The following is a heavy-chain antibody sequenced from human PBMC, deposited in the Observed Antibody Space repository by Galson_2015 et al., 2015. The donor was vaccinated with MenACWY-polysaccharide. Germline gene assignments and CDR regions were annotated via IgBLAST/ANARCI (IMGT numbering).Heavy chain of an antibody. CDR3: AKLGGYYDTTGYYFTEYYFDY. J-gene: IGHJ4*02. V-gene: IGHV3-23*01. Sequence: SVKGRFTLSRDNSKNTLYLQMNSLRAEDTAIYYCAKLGGYYDTTGYYFTEYYFDYWGQGTLVTVSS. D-gene: IGHD3-22*01.